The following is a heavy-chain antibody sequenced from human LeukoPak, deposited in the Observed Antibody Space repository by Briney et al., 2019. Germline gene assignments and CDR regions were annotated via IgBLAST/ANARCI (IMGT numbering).Heavy chain of an antibody. Sequence: SETLSLTCSVSGRSISCYYWRWIRQPPGKGLEWIGEIYYSGGTKYIPSLKSRVTMSVDTSKNQFSLRLTSVTAADTAIYYCVRSSENYFGPWGQGTLVTVSS. CDR2: IYYSGGT. J-gene: IGHJ5*02. CDR1: GRSISCYY. CDR3: VRSSENYFGP. D-gene: IGHD3-10*01. V-gene: IGHV4-59*01.